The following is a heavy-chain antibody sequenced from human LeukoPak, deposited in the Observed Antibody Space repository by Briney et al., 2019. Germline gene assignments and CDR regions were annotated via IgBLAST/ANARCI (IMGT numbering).Heavy chain of an antibody. CDR3: ARVALDSSWDNYGQGALDY. J-gene: IGHJ4*02. D-gene: IGHD3-22*01. Sequence: GGSLRLSCEASGFTFSRYEMNWVRQAPGKGLEWLSYITGSGRTIFYGDSVKGRFTISRDNTKNSLYLQINSLRAEDTAVYYSARVALDSSWDNYGQGALDYWGQGTLVTVSS. V-gene: IGHV3-48*03. CDR1: GFTFSRYE. CDR2: ITGSGRTI.